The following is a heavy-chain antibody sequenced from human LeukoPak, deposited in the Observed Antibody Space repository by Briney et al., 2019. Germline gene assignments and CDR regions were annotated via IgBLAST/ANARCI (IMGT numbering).Heavy chain of an antibody. J-gene: IGHJ4*02. CDR1: AFTFSSYG. CDR3: SKEIWPTVTIPGRTYFDY. D-gene: IGHD4-17*01. CDR2: NRYDGSNK. V-gene: IGHV3-30*02. Sequence: GGSLRLSCAASAFTFSSYGMHWVRQAPGKGLEWVAFNRYDGSNKYYAHTVKGRFTISRDNSKNTLYLQMNSLRSDDTAVYYCSKEIWPTVTIPGRTYFDYWGQGPLVNVSS.